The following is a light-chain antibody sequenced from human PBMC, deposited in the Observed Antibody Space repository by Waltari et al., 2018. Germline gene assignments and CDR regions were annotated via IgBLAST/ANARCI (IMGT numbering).Light chain of an antibody. CDR3: CSYAGSSTFPYV. CDR2: EGS. J-gene: IGLJ1*01. Sequence: QSALTQPASVSGSPGQSITISCTGTSSDVGGFNFFPCYQQHPGKAPKLWINEGSKRPSGVSNRFSGSKSGNTASLTISGLQAEDEADYYCCSYAGSSTFPYVFGTGTKVTVL. V-gene: IGLV2-23*03. CDR1: SSDVGGFNF.